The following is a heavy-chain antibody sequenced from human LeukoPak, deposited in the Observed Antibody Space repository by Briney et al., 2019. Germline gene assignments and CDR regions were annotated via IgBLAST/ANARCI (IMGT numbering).Heavy chain of an antibody. D-gene: IGHD3-10*01. CDR2: IYYSGRT. Sequence: KASETLSLTCTVSGGSISSSSYYWVWIRQPPGKGLEWIGTIYYSGRTYYNPSLKSRVTISVDTSKNQFSLKLSSVTAADTAVYYCARHRGSLWVDNWFDPWGQGTLVTVSS. J-gene: IGHJ5*02. CDR3: ARHRGSLWVDNWFDP. CDR1: GGSISSSSYY. V-gene: IGHV4-39*01.